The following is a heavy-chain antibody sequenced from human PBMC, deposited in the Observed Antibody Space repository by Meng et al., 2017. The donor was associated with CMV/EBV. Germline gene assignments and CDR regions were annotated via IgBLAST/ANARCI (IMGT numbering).Heavy chain of an antibody. CDR2: INSDGSST. Sequence: ETLSLTCAASGFTFSSYWMHWVRQAPGKGLVWVSRINSDGSSTSYADSVKGRFTISRDNAKNTLYLQMNSLRAEDTAVYYCARDLRGGSWKGGMDVWGQGTTVTVSS. J-gene: IGHJ6*02. D-gene: IGHD6-13*01. CDR3: ARDLRGGSWKGGMDV. V-gene: IGHV3-74*01. CDR1: GFTFSSYW.